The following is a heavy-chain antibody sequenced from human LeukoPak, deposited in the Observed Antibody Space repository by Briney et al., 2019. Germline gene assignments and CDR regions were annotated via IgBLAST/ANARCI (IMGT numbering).Heavy chain of an antibody. CDR3: AREVFGVVGGMDV. Sequence: ASVKVSCKASGGTFSSYAISWVRQAPGQGLEWMGWMNPNSGNTGYAQKFQGRVTMTRNTSISTAYMELSSLRSEDTAVYYCAREVFGVVGGMDVWGQGTTVTVSS. CDR2: MNPNSGNT. V-gene: IGHV1-8*02. D-gene: IGHD3-3*01. CDR1: GGTFSSYA. J-gene: IGHJ6*02.